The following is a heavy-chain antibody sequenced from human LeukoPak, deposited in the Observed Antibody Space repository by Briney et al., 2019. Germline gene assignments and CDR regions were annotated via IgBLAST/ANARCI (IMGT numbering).Heavy chain of an antibody. V-gene: IGHV4-31*03. CDR2: IYYSGST. Sequence: PSETLSLTCTVSGDSISGGGYYWNWIRQHPGKGLEWIGYIYYSGSTYYNPSLKSRVTISVDMSKNQFFLNLSSVTAADTAVYYCARQVVAVAGMDCWGQGTLVTVSS. D-gene: IGHD6-19*01. CDR1: GDSISGGGYY. J-gene: IGHJ4*02. CDR3: ARQVVAVAGMDC.